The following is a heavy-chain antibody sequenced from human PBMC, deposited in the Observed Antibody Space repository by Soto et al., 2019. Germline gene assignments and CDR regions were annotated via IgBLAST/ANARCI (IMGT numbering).Heavy chain of an antibody. CDR2: INPHGGGA. Sequence: QVQLVQSGAEVKKPGVSVKVSCKASGYAFGAYYIYWVRQAPGQGLEWMGYINPHGGGARYVQEFRDRLTITTDTPKDTAYMELRSLTSDDTAIYYCAKDRVRTPNGADSFDVWGQGTSVTVS. CDR1: GYAFGAYY. D-gene: IGHD2-8*01. CDR3: AKDRVRTPNGADSFDV. V-gene: IGHV1-2*02. J-gene: IGHJ3*01.